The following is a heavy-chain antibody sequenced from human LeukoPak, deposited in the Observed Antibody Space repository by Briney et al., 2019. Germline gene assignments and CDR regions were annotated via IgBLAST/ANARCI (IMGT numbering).Heavy chain of an antibody. CDR1: GFTFSSYS. D-gene: IGHD3-22*01. Sequence: GGSLRLSCAASGFTFSSYSMNWVRQAPGKGLEWVSAISGSGGSTYYADSVKGRFTISRDNSKNTLYLQMNSLRAEDTAVYYCAKDRAFSSGYLIDYWGQGTLVTVSS. CDR3: AKDRAFSSGYLIDY. V-gene: IGHV3-23*01. CDR2: ISGSGGST. J-gene: IGHJ4*02.